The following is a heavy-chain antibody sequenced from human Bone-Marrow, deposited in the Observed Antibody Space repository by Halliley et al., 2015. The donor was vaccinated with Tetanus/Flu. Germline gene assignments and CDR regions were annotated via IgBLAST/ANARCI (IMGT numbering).Heavy chain of an antibody. V-gene: IGHV4-39*01. J-gene: IGHJ4*02. CDR2: IYYSRIT. CDR3: GGGKNLLGSYYFDY. D-gene: IGHD3-16*01. Sequence: TLSLTCTASGASTSTGTYYWGWIRQPPGKGLGWIGTIYYSRITYSDPSLRSRVTISVDTSKNQSSLNLNSVTAADTAVYYCGGGKNLLGSYYFDYWGPGTLVTVSS. CDR1: GASTSTGTYY.